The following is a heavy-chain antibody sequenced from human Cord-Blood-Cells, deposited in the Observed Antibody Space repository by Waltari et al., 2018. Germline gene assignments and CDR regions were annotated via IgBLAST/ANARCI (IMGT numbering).Heavy chain of an antibody. CDR3: AKQTLTGDAFDI. CDR1: GFTFSSYG. CDR2: IGYDGSNK. D-gene: IGHD7-27*01. V-gene: IGHV3-33*08. J-gene: IGHJ3*02. Sequence: QVQLVESGGGVVQPGRSLRLSCAASGFTFSSYGMHWVRQAPGKGLEWVAVIGYDGSNKYYADSVKGRFTISRDNSKNTLYLQMNSLRAEDTAMYYCAKQTLTGDAFDIWGQGTMVTVSS.